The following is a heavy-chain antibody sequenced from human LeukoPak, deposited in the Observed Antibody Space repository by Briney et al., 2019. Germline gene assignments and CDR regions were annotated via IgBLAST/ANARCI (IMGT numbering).Heavy chain of an antibody. J-gene: IGHJ4*02. CDR2: IGTAGDT. CDR3: AKTTTGYSSGRYPGWPVDY. V-gene: IGHV3-13*01. D-gene: IGHD6-19*01. Sequence: GGSLRLSCAASGFTFSSYDMHWVRQATGKGLEWVSAIGTAGDTYYPGSVKGRFTIFRDNSKNTVYLQMNSLRAEDTAVYYCAKTTTGYSSGRYPGWPVDYWGQGTLVTVSS. CDR1: GFTFSSYD.